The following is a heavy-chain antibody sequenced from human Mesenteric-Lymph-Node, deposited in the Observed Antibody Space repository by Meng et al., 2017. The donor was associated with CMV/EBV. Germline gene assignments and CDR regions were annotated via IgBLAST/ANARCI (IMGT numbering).Heavy chain of an antibody. CDR2: ISYDGSNK. Sequence: GESLKISCAASGFKFSSYSMHWVRQAPGKGLEWVAVISYDGSNKYYADSVKGRFTISRDNSKNTLYLQMNSLRAEDTAVYYCARQYSSGYWAFDYWGQGTLVTVSS. CDR1: GFKFSSYS. V-gene: IGHV3-30*19. D-gene: IGHD3-22*01. CDR3: ARQYSSGYWAFDY. J-gene: IGHJ4*02.